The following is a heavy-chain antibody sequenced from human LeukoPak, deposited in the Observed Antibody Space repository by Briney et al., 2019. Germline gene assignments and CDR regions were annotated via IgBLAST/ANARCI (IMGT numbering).Heavy chain of an antibody. CDR3: ARVLRGLYNLGD. CDR2: ISSSSDLM. V-gene: IGHV3-48*02. Sequence: GGSLRLSCEASGFSLSVSGMNWVRQAPGKGLEWVSYISSSSDLMSYVASVKGRFTVSRDNAKNSLFLQMNSLRDEDTAVYYCARVLRGLYNLGDWGQGTLVTVSS. CDR1: GFSLSVSG. D-gene: IGHD3-10*01. J-gene: IGHJ4*02.